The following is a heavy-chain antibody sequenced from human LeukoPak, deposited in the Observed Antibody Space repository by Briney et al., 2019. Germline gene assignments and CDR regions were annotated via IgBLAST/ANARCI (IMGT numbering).Heavy chain of an antibody. D-gene: IGHD2-2*01. CDR1: GFTFSSYS. CDR3: AKDKNALCSITCRSEFDY. V-gene: IGHV3-30*02. Sequence: ESGGSLRLSCAASGFTFSSYSMNWVRQAPWKGLEWVAFVRFDGSDKYYADSVKGRFTISRDNSKNTLYLQMNSLRAEDTAVYYCAKDKNALCSITCRSEFDYWGQGILVTVSS. J-gene: IGHJ4*02. CDR2: VRFDGSDK.